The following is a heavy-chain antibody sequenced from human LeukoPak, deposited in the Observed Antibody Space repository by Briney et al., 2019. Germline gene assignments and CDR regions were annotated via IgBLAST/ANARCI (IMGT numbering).Heavy chain of an antibody. CDR2: IYHSGST. Sequence: SQTLSLTCAVSGGSISSGGYSWSWIRQPPGKGLEWIGYIYHSGSTYYNPSLKSRVTISVDRSKSQFSLKLSSVTAADTAVYYCARGGYYDSSGYPLDYWGQGTLVTVSS. J-gene: IGHJ4*02. CDR3: ARGGYYDSSGYPLDY. CDR1: GGSISSGGYS. V-gene: IGHV4-30-2*01. D-gene: IGHD3-22*01.